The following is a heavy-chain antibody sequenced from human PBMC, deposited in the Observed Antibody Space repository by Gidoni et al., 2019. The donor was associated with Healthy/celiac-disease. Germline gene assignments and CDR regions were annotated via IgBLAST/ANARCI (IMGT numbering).Heavy chain of an antibody. Sequence: EVQLVESGGGFVQPGGSLRLSCAASGFTFSSYWMHWVRQAPGKGLVWVSRINRDGSSTSYADSVKGRFTISRDNAKNTLYLQMNSLRAEDTAVYYCARGAGILWFGESHDYWGQGTLVTVSS. V-gene: IGHV3-74*01. CDR3: ARGAGILWFGESHDY. CDR2: INRDGSST. J-gene: IGHJ4*02. CDR1: GFTFSSYW. D-gene: IGHD3-10*01.